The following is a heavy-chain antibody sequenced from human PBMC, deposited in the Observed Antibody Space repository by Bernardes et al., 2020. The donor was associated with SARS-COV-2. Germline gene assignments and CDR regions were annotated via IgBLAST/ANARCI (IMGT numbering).Heavy chain of an antibody. CDR2: ISYSGDYT. Sequence: SLRLSCTASGFRLSDYYMSWIRQTPGKGLEWVSYISYSGDYTKYADSVKGRFTISRDNAKNSLYLQINNLRAEDTAIYYCAWYRADHWGQGTLVTVSS. D-gene: IGHD1-20*01. CDR3: AWYRADH. V-gene: IGHV3-11*03. CDR1: GFRLSDYY. J-gene: IGHJ4*02.